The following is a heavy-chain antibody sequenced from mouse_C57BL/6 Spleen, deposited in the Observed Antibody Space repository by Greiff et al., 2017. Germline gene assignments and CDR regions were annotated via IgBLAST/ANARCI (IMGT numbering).Heavy chain of an antibody. D-gene: IGHD1-1*01. J-gene: IGHJ2*01. CDR3: ARSITTVGNY. V-gene: IGHV1-82*01. Sequence: QVQLKQSGPELVKPGASVKISCKASGYAFSSSWMNWVKQRPGKGLEWIGRIYPGDGDTNYNGKFKGKATLTADKSSSTAYMQLSSLTSEDSAVYFCARSITTVGNYWGQGTTLTVSS. CDR2: IYPGDGDT. CDR1: GYAFSSSW.